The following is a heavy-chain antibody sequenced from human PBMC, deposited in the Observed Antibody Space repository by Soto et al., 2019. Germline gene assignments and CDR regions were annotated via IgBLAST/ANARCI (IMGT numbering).Heavy chain of an antibody. CDR1: GFTFSGFA. Sequence: EVQLLESWGGLVQPGGSLRLSCAASGFTFSGFAMTWVLQAPGKGLELVSSISGNAYGIYYADSLKGRFTISRDNSKNKMYLQMSSLRAEDTAIYYCARPAYYDFWSGLEIWGQGSLVTVSS. CDR2: ISGNAYGI. V-gene: IGHV3-23*01. D-gene: IGHD3-3*01. CDR3: ARPAYYDFWSGLEI. J-gene: IGHJ4*02.